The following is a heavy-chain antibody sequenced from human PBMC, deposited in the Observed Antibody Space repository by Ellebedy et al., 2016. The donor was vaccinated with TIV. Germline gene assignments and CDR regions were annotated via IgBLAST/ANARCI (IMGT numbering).Heavy chain of an antibody. CDR1: GGSISSSSYY. D-gene: IGHD3-16*01. CDR3: AAIQGGADY. Sequence: SETLSLXXTVSGGSISSSSYYWGWIRQPPGKGLEWIGSIYYSGSTYYNPSLKSRVTISVDTSKNQFSLKLSSVTAADTAAYYCAAIQGGADYWGQGTLVTVSS. J-gene: IGHJ4*02. V-gene: IGHV4-39*01. CDR2: IYYSGST.